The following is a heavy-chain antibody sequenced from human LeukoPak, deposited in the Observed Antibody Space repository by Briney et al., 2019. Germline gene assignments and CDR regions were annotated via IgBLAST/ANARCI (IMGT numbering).Heavy chain of an antibody. CDR1: GFTFSSYW. CDR3: ARMKGPLRYFPGGYYYMDV. CDR2: IKQDGSEK. J-gene: IGHJ6*03. V-gene: IGHV3-7*01. Sequence: GGSLRLSCAPSGFTFSSYWMSWVRQAPGKGLEWVANIKQDGSEKYYVDSVKGRFTISRDNAKNSLYLQMNSLRAEDTAVYYCARMKGPLRYFPGGYYYMDVWGKGTTVTVSS. D-gene: IGHD3-9*01.